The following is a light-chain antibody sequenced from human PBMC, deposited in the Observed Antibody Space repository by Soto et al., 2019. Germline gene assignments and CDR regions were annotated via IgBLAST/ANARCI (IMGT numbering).Light chain of an antibody. V-gene: IGKV3-20*01. CDR3: QEDGSSPLT. Sequence: VLTQSPGTLSLSPGERATLSCRSSQSVSSSYLAWYQQKPGQAPRLLIYGASSRATGIPDRFSGSGSGTDFTLTISRLEPEDFAVYYCQEDGSSPLTFGGGTKVDNK. CDR1: QSVSSSY. CDR2: GAS. J-gene: IGKJ4*01.